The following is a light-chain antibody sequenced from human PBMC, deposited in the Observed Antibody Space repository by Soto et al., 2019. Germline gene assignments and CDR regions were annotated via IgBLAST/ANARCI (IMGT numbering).Light chain of an antibody. CDR2: GAS. J-gene: IGKJ5*01. Sequence: EIVMTQSPATLSVSPWERATLSCRASQNVGSNLAWYQQKPGRAPRLLIFGASTRATGIPARFSGSGSVTEFTLTISSLQSEDFAVYYCQQYNNWPITFGQGTRLEI. V-gene: IGKV3D-15*01. CDR1: QNVGSN. CDR3: QQYNNWPIT.